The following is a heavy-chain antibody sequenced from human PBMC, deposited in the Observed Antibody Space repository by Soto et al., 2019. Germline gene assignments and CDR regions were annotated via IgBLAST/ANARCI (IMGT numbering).Heavy chain of an antibody. CDR3: ARGYSYVVDY. CDR2: ISYDGTNK. D-gene: IGHD5-18*01. J-gene: IGHJ4*02. Sequence: PGGSLRLSCAASGFTFSCNAMHWVRQAPGKGLEWVALISYDGTNKYYADSVKGRFTISRDNSKSTLYLQMNSLRAEDTAVYYCARGYSYVVDYWGQGTLVTVSS. CDR1: GFTFSCNA. V-gene: IGHV3-30-3*01.